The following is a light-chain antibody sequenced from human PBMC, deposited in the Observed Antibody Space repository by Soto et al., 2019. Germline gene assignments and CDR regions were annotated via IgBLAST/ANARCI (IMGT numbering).Light chain of an antibody. V-gene: IGLV2-14*01. CDR3: SSYTSSSTV. CDR2: DVS. Sequence: QSSLARPASVSGSPGQSITLSCPGTSRDVGGYNYVSWYQQHPGKAPKLMIYDVSNRPSGVSNRFSGSKSGNTASLTISGLQAEDEADYYCSSYTSSSTVFGTGTKVTVL. CDR1: SRDVGGYNY. J-gene: IGLJ1*01.